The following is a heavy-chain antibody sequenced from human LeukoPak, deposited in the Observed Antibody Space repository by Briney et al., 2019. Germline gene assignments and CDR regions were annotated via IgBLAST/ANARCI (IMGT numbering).Heavy chain of an antibody. CDR2: IYYSGST. Sequence: SETLSLTCTVSGGSISSSTYYWGWIRQPPGKGLEWIGSIYYSGSTYYSPSLNSRVTISVDTSKNQFSLKLSSVTAADTAVYYCARHMYSSGWYGGWYYFDYWGQGTLVTVSS. J-gene: IGHJ4*02. V-gene: IGHV4-39*01. D-gene: IGHD6-19*01. CDR3: ARHMYSSGWYGGWYYFDY. CDR1: GGSISSSTYY.